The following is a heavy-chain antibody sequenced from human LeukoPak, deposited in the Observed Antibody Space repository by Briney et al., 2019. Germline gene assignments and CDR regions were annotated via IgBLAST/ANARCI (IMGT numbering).Heavy chain of an antibody. V-gene: IGHV3-23*01. J-gene: IGHJ4*02. D-gene: IGHD1-14*01. CDR1: GFTFSTYS. CDR3: AKVNSYHPYF. CDR2: IDVTTGIS. Sequence: GGSLRLFCAASGFTFSTYSMSWVRQAPGKGLEWVSTIDVTTGISYYADSVKGRFTISRDNFQNTLFLQLNSLRVDDTAVYYCAKVNSYHPYFWGQGTLVTVSS.